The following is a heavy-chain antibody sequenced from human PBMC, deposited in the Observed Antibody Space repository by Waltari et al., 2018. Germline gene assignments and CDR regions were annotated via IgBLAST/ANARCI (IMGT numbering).Heavy chain of an antibody. J-gene: IGHJ4*02. V-gene: IGHV4-4*07. Sequence: QVQLQESGPGLVKPSETLSLPCTVSGGSISRYYWSWLRQPAGQGLEWIGRIYTSGSTNYNPSLKSRVTMSVDTSKNQFSLKLSSVTAADTAVYYCARVGDYYDSSGYYPFDYWGQGTLVTVSS. CDR2: IYTSGST. CDR3: ARVGDYYDSSGYYPFDY. CDR1: GGSISRYY. D-gene: IGHD3-22*01.